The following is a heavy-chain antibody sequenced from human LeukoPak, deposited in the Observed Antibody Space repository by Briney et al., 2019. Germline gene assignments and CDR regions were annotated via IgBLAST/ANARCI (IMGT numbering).Heavy chain of an antibody. J-gene: IGHJ4*02. CDR1: GGSFSGYY. Sequence: SETLSLTCAIYGGSFSGYYWSWIRQPPGKGLEWIGEINHSGSTNYNPSLKSRVTISVDTSKNQFSLKLSSVTAADTAVYYCARRTRGYSHGFGYWGQGTLVTVSS. CDR3: ARRTRGYSHGFGY. V-gene: IGHV4-34*01. D-gene: IGHD5-18*01. CDR2: INHSGST.